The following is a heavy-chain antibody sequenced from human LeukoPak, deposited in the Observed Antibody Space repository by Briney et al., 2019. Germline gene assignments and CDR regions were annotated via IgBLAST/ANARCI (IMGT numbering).Heavy chain of an antibody. Sequence: GGSLRLSCAASGLTFSSYSMNWVRQAPGKGLEWVSFISSLNTYIYYADSVKGRFTISRDNAKNSLYLQMNSLRAEDTAVYYCARDYYDNSGSFFDYWGQGTLVTVSS. V-gene: IGHV3-21*01. D-gene: IGHD3-22*01. CDR3: ARDYYDNSGSFFDY. CDR1: GLTFSSYS. CDR2: ISSLNTYI. J-gene: IGHJ4*02.